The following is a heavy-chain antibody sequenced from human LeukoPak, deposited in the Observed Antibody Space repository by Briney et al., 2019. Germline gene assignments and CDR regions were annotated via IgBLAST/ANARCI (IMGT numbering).Heavy chain of an antibody. V-gene: IGHV3-23*01. CDR1: GFSFSSYA. CDR2: ISGSGGST. CDR3: AKDLDILTGYSFDY. J-gene: IGHJ4*02. D-gene: IGHD3-9*01. Sequence: GGSLRLSCAASGFSFSSYAMSWVRQAPGKGLEWVSAISGSGGSTYYADSVKGRFTISRDNSKNTLYLQMNSLRAEDTAVYYCAKDLDILTGYSFDYWGQGTLVTVSS.